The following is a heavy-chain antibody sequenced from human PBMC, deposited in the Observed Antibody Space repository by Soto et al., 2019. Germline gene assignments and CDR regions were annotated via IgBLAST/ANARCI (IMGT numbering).Heavy chain of an antibody. V-gene: IGHV4-39*01. CDR1: GGSISSSSYY. CDR3: ASPGKHYHSNGYFYFDF. Sequence: QLQLQESGPGLVKPSETLSLSCTVSGGSISSSSYYWGWIRQPPGKGLQWIGYVYYSGSTYLNPSLKSRVTISVDASKSQFSLKLSSVTAADTAVYSCASPGKHYHSNGYFYFDFWGQGTLVTVSS. D-gene: IGHD3-22*01. CDR2: VYYSGST. J-gene: IGHJ4*02.